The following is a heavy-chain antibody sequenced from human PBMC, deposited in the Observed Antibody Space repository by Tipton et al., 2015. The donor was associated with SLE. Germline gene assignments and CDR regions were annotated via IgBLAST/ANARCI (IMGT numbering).Heavy chain of an antibody. CDR3: ASVIGEEVGASPFDY. D-gene: IGHD1-26*01. J-gene: IGHJ4*02. Sequence: GSLRLSCAASGFTFSSYAMSWVRQAPGKGLEWVSAISGSGGSTYYADSVKGRFTISRDNSKNTLYLQMNSLRAEDTAVYYCASVIGEEVGASPFDYWGQGTLVTVSS. V-gene: IGHV3-23*01. CDR2: ISGSGGST. CDR1: GFTFSSYA.